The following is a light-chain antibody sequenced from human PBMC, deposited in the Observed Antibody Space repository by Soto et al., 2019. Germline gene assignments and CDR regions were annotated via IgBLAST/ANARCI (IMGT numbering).Light chain of an antibody. J-gene: IGKJ2*01. Sequence: DIQMTQSPSSLSASVGDRVTITCRASQTISSYLNWYRQKPGKAPKLLIYAASSLQSGVPSRFSGSGSGTDFTLTISSLQPEDFATYYCQQSHSIPYTFGQGTNLEIK. CDR2: AAS. CDR3: QQSHSIPYT. CDR1: QTISSY. V-gene: IGKV1-39*01.